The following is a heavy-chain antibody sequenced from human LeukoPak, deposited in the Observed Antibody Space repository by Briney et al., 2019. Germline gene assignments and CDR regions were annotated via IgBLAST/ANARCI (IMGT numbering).Heavy chain of an antibody. CDR2: IYHTGST. CDR1: GASISSGTYS. Sequence: SETLSLTCTVSGASISSGTYSWSWIRQPPGEGLEWIGYIYHTGSTYYNPSLKGRVTISVDRSKNQFSLHLNSVTPEDTAVYYCAGEDTTGYYSAFDYWGQGTLVTVSS. D-gene: IGHD3-22*01. J-gene: IGHJ4*02. V-gene: IGHV4-30-2*01. CDR3: AGEDTTGYYSAFDY.